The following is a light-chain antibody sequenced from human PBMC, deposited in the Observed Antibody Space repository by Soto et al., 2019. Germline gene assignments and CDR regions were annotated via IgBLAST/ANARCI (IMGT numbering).Light chain of an antibody. Sequence: QSVLTQPASMSGSPGQSITISCSGTTYGFETYNQVSWYQQHPGKAPKILIYEGSKRPSGVSNRFSGSKSGNTASLTVSGLQAGDEADYYCSSFAANDNVVFGGGTQLTVL. J-gene: IGLJ3*02. CDR1: TYGFETYNQ. CDR3: SSFAANDNVV. V-gene: IGLV2-14*02. CDR2: EGS.